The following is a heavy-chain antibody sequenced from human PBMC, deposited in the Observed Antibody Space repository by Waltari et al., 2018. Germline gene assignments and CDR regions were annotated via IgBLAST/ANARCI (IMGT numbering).Heavy chain of an antibody. J-gene: IGHJ5*02. V-gene: IGHV1-2*06. CDR2: INQMSGGK. CDR3: AREDGDAYNNWFDP. Sequence: QVQLVQSGAEVKKPGASVKVSCQASGYTFTGYYMHWVRQAPGQGLEWMGRINQMSGGKNQAQKFQGRVTMTRDTAISTAYRERSRLRSDDTAAYDCAREDGDAYNNWFDPWGQGTLVTVSS. D-gene: IGHD3-16*01. CDR1: GYTFTGYY.